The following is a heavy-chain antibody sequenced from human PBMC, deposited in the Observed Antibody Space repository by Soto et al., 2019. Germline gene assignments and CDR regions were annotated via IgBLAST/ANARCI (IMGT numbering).Heavy chain of an antibody. CDR2: ISSSTSYI. J-gene: IGHJ6*02. CDR1: GFTFSSYT. CDR3: ARESIAVAGTASYGMDV. D-gene: IGHD6-19*01. Sequence: EVQLVESGGGLVKPGGSLRLSCAASGFTFSSYTMNWVRQAPRKGLEWVSSISSSTSYIYYADSVKGRLTISRDNAKNSLYLQMNSLRAEDTAVYYCARESIAVAGTASYGMDVWGQGTTVTVSS. V-gene: IGHV3-21*04.